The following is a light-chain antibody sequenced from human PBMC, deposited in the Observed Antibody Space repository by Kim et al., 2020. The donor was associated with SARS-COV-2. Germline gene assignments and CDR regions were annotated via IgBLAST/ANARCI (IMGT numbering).Light chain of an antibody. CDR2: YDT. CDR1: KIGSKS. J-gene: IGLJ1*01. Sequence: GETARITCGGNKIGSKSVHWYQQKPGQALALVIDYDTDRPSGIPERFSGSNSGNTATLTISRVEAGDEADYYCQVWDSSRDHRGYVFGTGTKVTVL. CDR3: QVWDSSRDHRGYV. V-gene: IGLV3-21*04.